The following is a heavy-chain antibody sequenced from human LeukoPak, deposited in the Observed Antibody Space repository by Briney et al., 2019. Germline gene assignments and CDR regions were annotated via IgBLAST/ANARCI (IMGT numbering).Heavy chain of an antibody. CDR1: GESSSAYY. CDR3: ARGMDGSGNYFPRRYYYYGMDV. D-gene: IGHD3-10*01. Sequence: SETLSLTCAVSGESSSAYYWSWLRQPPGKGLEWIGEINHSGSTNYNPSLKSRVTISVDTSKKQFSLKLSCVTAADTAVYYCARGMDGSGNYFPRRYYYYGMDVWGQGTTVTVSS. CDR2: INHSGST. J-gene: IGHJ6*02. V-gene: IGHV4-34*01.